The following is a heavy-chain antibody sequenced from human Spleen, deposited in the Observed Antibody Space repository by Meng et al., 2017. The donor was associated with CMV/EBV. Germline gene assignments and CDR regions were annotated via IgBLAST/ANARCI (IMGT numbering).Heavy chain of an antibody. Sequence: GGSLRLSCAASGFTLSSYGMHWVRQAPGKGLEWVAFIRFDGDKKYYADSVKGRFTISRDNSKNTLYLQMNSLRTEDTAVYYCAKSGTTVTTPFDYWGQGTLVTVSS. D-gene: IGHD4-11*01. CDR2: IRFDGDKK. J-gene: IGHJ4*02. CDR1: GFTLSSYG. V-gene: IGHV3-30*02. CDR3: AKSGTTVTTPFDY.